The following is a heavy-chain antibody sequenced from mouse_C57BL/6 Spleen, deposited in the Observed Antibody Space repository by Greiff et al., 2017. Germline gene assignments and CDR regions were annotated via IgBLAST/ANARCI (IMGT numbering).Heavy chain of an antibody. CDR3: TRTGWLLEGAWFAY. CDR2: IRNKANNHAT. CDR1: GFTFSDAW. D-gene: IGHD2-3*01. Sequence: EVKLQESGGGLVQPGGSMKLSCAASGFTFSDAWMDWVRQSPEKGLEWVAEIRNKANNHATYYAESVKGRFTISRDDSKSSVYLQMNSLRAEDTGIYYCTRTGWLLEGAWFAYWGQGTLVTVSA. V-gene: IGHV6-6*01. J-gene: IGHJ3*01.